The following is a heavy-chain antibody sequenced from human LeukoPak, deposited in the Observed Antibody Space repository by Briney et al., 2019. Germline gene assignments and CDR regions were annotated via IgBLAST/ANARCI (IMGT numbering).Heavy chain of an antibody. CDR1: GFTFSNYY. D-gene: IGHD3-16*01. CDR2: INQDGSEK. CDR3: AREDDHYY. V-gene: IGHV3-7*01. J-gene: IGHJ4*02. Sequence: GSLRLSCAASGFTFSNYYMSWVRQAPGKGLEWVANINQDGSEKNYVDSVKGRFTISRGNAKNSLYLQMNSLRAEDTAVYYCAREDDHYYWGQGTLVTVSS.